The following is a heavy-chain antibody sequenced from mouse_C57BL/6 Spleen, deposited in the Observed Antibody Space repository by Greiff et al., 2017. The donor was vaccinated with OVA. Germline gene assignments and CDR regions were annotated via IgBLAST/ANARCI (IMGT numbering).Heavy chain of an antibody. CDR1: GYSFTGYY. D-gene: IGHD1-1*01. CDR3: ARGYYYGSYYFDD. V-gene: IGHV1-42*01. J-gene: IGHJ2*01. CDR2: INPSTGGT. Sequence: VQLQQSGPELVKPGASVKISCKASGYSFTGYYMNWVKQSTEKSLEWIGEINPSTGGTTYNQKFKAKATLTVDKSSSTAYMQLTSLTSEDSAVYYCARGYYYGSYYFDDWGQGTTLTVSS.